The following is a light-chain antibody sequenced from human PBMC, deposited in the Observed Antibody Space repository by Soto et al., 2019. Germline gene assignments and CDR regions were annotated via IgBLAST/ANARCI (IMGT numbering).Light chain of an antibody. CDR2: EAS. CDR1: QSISSW. CDR3: QQGDSFPIT. Sequence: DLQMTQSPSSVSASVGDRVTITCRASQSISSWLAWYQQKPGTVPKLLIYEASRLQSGVPSRFSGSGAGTECTLTITSLQPEDFGTYYCQQGDSFPITFGQGTRLEMK. V-gene: IGKV1-12*01. J-gene: IGKJ5*01.